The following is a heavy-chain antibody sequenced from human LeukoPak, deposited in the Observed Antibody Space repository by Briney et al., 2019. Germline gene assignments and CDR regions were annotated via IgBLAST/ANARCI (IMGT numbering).Heavy chain of an antibody. D-gene: IGHD1-26*01. CDR3: AKGDRVGAGGFGYFQH. CDR1: GFTFSSYA. V-gene: IGHV3-23*01. Sequence: PGGSLRLSCAASGFTFSSYAMSWVRQAPGKGLEWVPAISGSGGSTYYADSVKGRFTIPRDNSKNTLYLQMNSLRAEDTAVYYCAKGDRVGAGGFGYFQHWGQGTLVTVSS. CDR2: ISGSGGST. J-gene: IGHJ1*01.